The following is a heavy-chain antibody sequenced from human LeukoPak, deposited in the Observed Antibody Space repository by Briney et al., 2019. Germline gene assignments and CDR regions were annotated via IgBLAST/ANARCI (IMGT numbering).Heavy chain of an antibody. J-gene: IGHJ6*02. D-gene: IGHD3-10*01. CDR2: IYYSGST. V-gene: IGHV4-39*07. Sequence: KPSETLSLTCTVSGGSISSSSYCWGWIRQPPGKGLEWIGSIYYSGSTYYNPSLKSRVTISLDTTKNQFSLKLSSVTAADTAVYYSARSYPNGSGSYYNRVYYYGMDVWGQGTTVTVSS. CDR1: GGSISSSSYC. CDR3: ARSYPNGSGSYYNRVYYYGMDV.